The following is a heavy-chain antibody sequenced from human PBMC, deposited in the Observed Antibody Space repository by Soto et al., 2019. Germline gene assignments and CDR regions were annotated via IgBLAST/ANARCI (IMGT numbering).Heavy chain of an antibody. J-gene: IGHJ6*02. CDR1: GFTFSSYS. V-gene: IGHV3-21*01. D-gene: IGHD2-21*01. Sequence: EVQLVESGGGLVKPGGSLRLSCAASGFTFSSYSMNWVRQAPGKGLEWVSLISSSSSYIYYADSVKGRFTISRDNAKNALYLQVHSLRAEDTAMYYCARERVIGGNNYCGIDVRGQGTRVTVSS. CDR3: ARERVIGGNNYCGIDV. CDR2: ISSSSSYI.